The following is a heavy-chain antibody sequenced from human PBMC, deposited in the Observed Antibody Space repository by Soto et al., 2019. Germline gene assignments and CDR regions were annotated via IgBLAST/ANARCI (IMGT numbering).Heavy chain of an antibody. CDR3: ARESRGVTNLYLGY. CDR1: GFTFSSYG. CDR2: IWYDGSNK. V-gene: IGHV3-33*01. D-gene: IGHD2-2*02. Sequence: PGGSLRLSCAASGFTFSSYGMHWVRQAPGKGLEWVAVIWYDGSNKYYADSVKGRFTISRDNSKNTLYLQMNSLRAEDTAVYYCARESRGVTNLYLGYWGQGTLVTVSS. J-gene: IGHJ4*02.